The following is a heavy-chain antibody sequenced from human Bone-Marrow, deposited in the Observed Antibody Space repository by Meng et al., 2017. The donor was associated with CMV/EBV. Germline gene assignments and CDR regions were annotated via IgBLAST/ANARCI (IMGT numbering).Heavy chain of an antibody. Sequence: SGGSISSGDYYWSWIRQPPGKGLEWIGYIYYSGSTYYNPSLKSRVTISVDTSKNQFSLKLSSVTAADTAVYYCARSAVPAYYGMDVWGQGTTVTVSS. CDR3: ARSAVPAYYGMDV. V-gene: IGHV4-30-4*08. D-gene: IGHD2-2*01. CDR1: GGSISSGDYY. CDR2: IYYSGST. J-gene: IGHJ6*02.